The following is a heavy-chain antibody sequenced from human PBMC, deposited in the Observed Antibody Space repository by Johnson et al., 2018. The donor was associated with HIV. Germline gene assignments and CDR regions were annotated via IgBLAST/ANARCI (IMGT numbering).Heavy chain of an antibody. V-gene: IGHV3-23*04. CDR3: AKRGSGWPSDAFDI. D-gene: IGHD6-19*01. Sequence: EVQLVESGGGVARPGGSLRLSCAASGFTFDDYDMNWVRQAPGKGLEWVSGISGSGGSTYYADSVKGRFTISRDNSKNTLYLQMNSLRAEDTAVYDCAKRGSGWPSDAFDIWGQGTMVTVSS. CDR1: GFTFDDYD. J-gene: IGHJ3*02. CDR2: ISGSGGST.